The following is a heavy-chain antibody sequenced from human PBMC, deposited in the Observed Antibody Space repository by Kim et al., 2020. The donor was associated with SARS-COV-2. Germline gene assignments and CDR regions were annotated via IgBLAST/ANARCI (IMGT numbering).Heavy chain of an antibody. CDR1: GGSFSGYY. CDR2: INHSGST. Sequence: SETLSLTCAVYGGSFSGYYWSWIRQPPGKGLEWIGEINHSGSTNYNPSLKSRVTISVDTSKNQFSLKLSSVTAADTAVYYCASLTGTRDYFDYWGQGTL. D-gene: IGHD1-20*01. J-gene: IGHJ4*02. V-gene: IGHV4-34*01. CDR3: ASLTGTRDYFDY.